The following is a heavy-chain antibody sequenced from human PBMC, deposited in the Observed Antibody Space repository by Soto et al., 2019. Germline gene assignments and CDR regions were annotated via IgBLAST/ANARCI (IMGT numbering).Heavy chain of an antibody. J-gene: IGHJ6*02. CDR3: ARAGGARRYYGMDV. V-gene: IGHV4-4*02. CDR2: IYQSGAT. D-gene: IGHD2-8*02. CDR1: GDSISSENW. Sequence: QVQLHESGPALVKPSGTLSLTCTVSGDSISSENWWSWVRQAPGKGLEWIGEIYQSGATHYTPSLKCRVTISLDKSKNQFSLKLHSDTAADTAVYFCARAGGARRYYGMDVWGQRSKVNVSS.